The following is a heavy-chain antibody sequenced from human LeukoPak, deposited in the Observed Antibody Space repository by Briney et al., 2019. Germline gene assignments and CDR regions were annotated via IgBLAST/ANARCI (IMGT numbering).Heavy chain of an antibody. CDR3: AGTAVVTPDVFDI. D-gene: IGHD4-23*01. Sequence: SETLSLTCAVYGGSFSGYYWSWIRQPPGKGLEWIGEINHSGSTNYNPSLKSRVTISLDTSKNQFSLRLTSVTAADTSVYYCAGTAVVTPDVFDIWGQGTMVTVSS. CDR2: INHSGST. V-gene: IGHV4-34*01. CDR1: GGSFSGYY. J-gene: IGHJ3*02.